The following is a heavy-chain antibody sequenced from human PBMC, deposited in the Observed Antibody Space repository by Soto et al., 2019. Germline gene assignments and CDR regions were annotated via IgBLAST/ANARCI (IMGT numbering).Heavy chain of an antibody. Sequence: XGGSLRVSCETSGVSFSVYGMHWVRQAPGKGLEWVAVIWYDASKQFYAASVEGRFTISRDNSKAILYLQMNSLRAEDTAVYYCAAWAEGATEVHWGQGTLVTVYS. CDR1: GVSFSVYG. CDR3: AAWAEGATEVH. CDR2: IWYDASKQ. J-gene: IGHJ4*02. V-gene: IGHV3-33*01. D-gene: IGHD2-15*01.